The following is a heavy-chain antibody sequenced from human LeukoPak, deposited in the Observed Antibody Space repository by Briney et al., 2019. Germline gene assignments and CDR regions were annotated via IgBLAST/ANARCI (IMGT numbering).Heavy chain of an antibody. CDR1: GFTFSSYS. J-gene: IGHJ5*02. V-gene: IGHV3-21*01. CDR2: ISSSRYI. CDR3: ARGKDWFDP. Sequence: GRSLRLSCAASGFTFSSYSMNWVRQAPGKGLEWVSSISSSRYIYYADSVKGRFTISRDNAKNSLYLQMNSLRAEDTAVYYCARGKDWFDPWGQGTLVTVSS.